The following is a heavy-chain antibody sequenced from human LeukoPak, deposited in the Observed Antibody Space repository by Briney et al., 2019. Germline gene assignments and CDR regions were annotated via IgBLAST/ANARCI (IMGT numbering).Heavy chain of an antibody. CDR3: ASGYDILTGYFGLDDAFDI. D-gene: IGHD3-9*01. CDR2: IKQDGSEK. V-gene: IGHV3-7*01. CDR1: GFTFSSYW. Sequence: GGSLRLSCAASGFTFSSYWMSWVRQAPGKGLEWVANIKQDGSEKYYVDSVKGRFTISRDNAKNSLYLQMNSLRAEDTAVYYCASGYDILTGYFGLDDAFDIWGQGTMVTVSS. J-gene: IGHJ3*02.